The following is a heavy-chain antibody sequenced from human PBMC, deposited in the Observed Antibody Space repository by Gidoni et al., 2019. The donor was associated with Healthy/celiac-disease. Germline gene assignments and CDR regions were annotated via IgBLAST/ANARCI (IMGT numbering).Heavy chain of an antibody. D-gene: IGHD3-22*01. CDR1: GFTFSSYG. J-gene: IGHJ4*02. Sequence: QSCAASGFTFSSYGMHWVRQAPGKGLEWVAVISYDGSNKYYADSVKGRFTISRDNSKNTLYLQMNSLRAEDTAVYYCAKDSYYYDSSGYYDFDYWGQGTLVTVSS. CDR2: ISYDGSNK. CDR3: AKDSYYYDSSGYYDFDY. V-gene: IGHV3-30*18.